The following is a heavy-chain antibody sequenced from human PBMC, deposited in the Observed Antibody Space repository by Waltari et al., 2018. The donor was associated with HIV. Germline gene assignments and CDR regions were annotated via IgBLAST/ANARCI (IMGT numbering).Heavy chain of an antibody. V-gene: IGHV4-39*01. Sequence: QLQLQESGPGLVKPSETLSLTCTVSGGSISSSSYYWGWIRQPPGKGLEWIGSIYYSGSTYYNPSLKSRVTISVDTSKNQFSLKLSSVTAADTAVYYCARHSLGYCSSTSCYGLGNWFDPWGQGTLVTVSS. D-gene: IGHD2-2*01. CDR2: IYYSGST. J-gene: IGHJ5*02. CDR1: GGSISSSSYY. CDR3: ARHSLGYCSSTSCYGLGNWFDP.